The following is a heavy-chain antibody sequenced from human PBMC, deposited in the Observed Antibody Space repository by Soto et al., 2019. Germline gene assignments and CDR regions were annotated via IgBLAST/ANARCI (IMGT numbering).Heavy chain of an antibody. Sequence: GGSLRLSCTSSGFTFSSFGMHWVRQAPGKGLEWVAVISFDGSNKYYADSVKGRFTISRDNSKNTLSLQMNSLKAEDTAVYYCAKDTSKYSNNWPAYYGLDVWGQGTTVTVSS. CDR1: GFTFSSFG. CDR2: ISFDGSNK. D-gene: IGHD1-1*01. J-gene: IGHJ6*02. CDR3: AKDTSKYSNNWPAYYGLDV. V-gene: IGHV3-30*18.